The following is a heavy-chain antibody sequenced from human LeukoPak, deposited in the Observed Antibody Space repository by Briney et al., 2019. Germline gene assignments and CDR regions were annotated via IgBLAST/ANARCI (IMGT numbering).Heavy chain of an antibody. D-gene: IGHD6-19*01. CDR3: VRVARAGRYYYYGMDV. CDR1: GYTFTSYG. CDR2: ISAYNGNT. V-gene: IGHV1-18*01. J-gene: IGHJ6*02. Sequence: ASVKVSCKASGYTFTSYGISWVRQAPGQGLEWMGWISAYNGNTNYAQKLQGRVTMTTDTSTSTAYMELRSLRSDDTAVYYCVRVARAGRYYYYGMDVWGQGTTVTVSS.